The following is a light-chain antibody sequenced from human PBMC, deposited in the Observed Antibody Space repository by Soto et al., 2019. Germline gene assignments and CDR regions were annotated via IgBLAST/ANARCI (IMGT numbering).Light chain of an antibody. J-gene: IGLJ2*01. CDR3: CSYGGSYNVL. V-gene: IGLV2-11*01. CDR1: SSDVGAYNF. CDR2: DVT. Sequence: QSALTQPRSVSGSPGQSVTISCTGTSSDVGAYNFVSWYQHHPGRAPKVMIYDVTKRPSGVPDRFSGSKSGNTASLTISGLQAEDEADYYCCSYGGSYNVLFGGGTKLTVL.